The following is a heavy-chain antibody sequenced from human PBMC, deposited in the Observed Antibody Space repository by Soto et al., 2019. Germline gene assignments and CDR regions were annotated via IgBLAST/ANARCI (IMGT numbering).Heavy chain of an antibody. D-gene: IGHD3-22*01. V-gene: IGHV1-18*01. Sequence: GAAVKLCCKDSGNTITGTVLRWGLQAPGQGIERMGWISAYNGNTNYAQKLQGRVTMTTDTSTTTAYMELRSLRSDDTAVYYCARDCNKRFYDSSGYYDYSCPRTLGTVS. CDR1: GNTITGTV. CDR3: ARDCNKRFYDSSGYYDY. CDR2: ISAYNGNT. J-gene: IGHJ4*02.